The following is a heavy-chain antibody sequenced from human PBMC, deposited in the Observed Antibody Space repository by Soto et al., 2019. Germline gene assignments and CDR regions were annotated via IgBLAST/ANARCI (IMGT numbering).Heavy chain of an antibody. CDR3: ARGYWELLGGIYWYFDR. V-gene: IGHV3-48*03. CDR2: ITSSGTTK. Sequence: PGGPMRHSCTSSGVTFSSFEMNWVRQAPGKGLEWVSHITSSGTTKYYADSVKGRFTISRDNVRNSLNLQMNSLRAEDTGVYYCARGYWELLGGIYWYFDRWGRGSLVTVSS. D-gene: IGHD1-26*01. CDR1: GVTFSSFE. J-gene: IGHJ2*01.